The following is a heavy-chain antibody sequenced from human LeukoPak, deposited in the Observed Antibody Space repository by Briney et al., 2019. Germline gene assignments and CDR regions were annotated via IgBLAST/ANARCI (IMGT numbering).Heavy chain of an antibody. D-gene: IGHD1-26*01. Sequence: VASVKVSCKASGGTFSSYAISWVRQAPGQGLEWLGIINPSGGTTSYAQKFQGRVTMTRDTSTSTVYMELSSLRSEDTAVYYCARDSRRKLLRAFDIWGQGTMVTVSS. CDR2: INPSGGTT. CDR1: GGTFSSYA. CDR3: ARDSRRKLLRAFDI. J-gene: IGHJ3*02. V-gene: IGHV1-46*01.